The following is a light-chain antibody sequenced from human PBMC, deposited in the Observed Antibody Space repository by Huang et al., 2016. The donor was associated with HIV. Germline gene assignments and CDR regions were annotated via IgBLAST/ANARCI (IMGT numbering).Light chain of an antibody. V-gene: IGKV1-5*03. CDR2: KAS. CDR1: QSISSW. CDR3: QQYNSYSWT. Sequence: DIQMTQSPSTLSASVGDRVIMTCRASQSISSWLAWYQQKPGKAPKLLIYKASSLESGVPSRLSGSGSGTEFTLTISSLQPDDCATYYCQQYNSYSWTFGQGTKVEIK. J-gene: IGKJ1*01.